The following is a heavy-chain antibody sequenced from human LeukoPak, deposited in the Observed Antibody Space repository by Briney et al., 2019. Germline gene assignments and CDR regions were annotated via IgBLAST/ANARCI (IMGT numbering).Heavy chain of an antibody. V-gene: IGHV3-23*01. D-gene: IGHD6-13*01. CDR2: ISGSGGST. CDR1: GFTFSSYA. CDR3: AKLGSWFYFDY. J-gene: IGHJ4*02. Sequence: PGGSLRLSCAASGFTFSSYAMTWVRQAPGTGLEWVSGISGSGGSTYYADSVKGRFTISRDNSKNTLYLQMNSLRAEDTAVFYCAKLGSWFYFDYWGQGTLVTVSS.